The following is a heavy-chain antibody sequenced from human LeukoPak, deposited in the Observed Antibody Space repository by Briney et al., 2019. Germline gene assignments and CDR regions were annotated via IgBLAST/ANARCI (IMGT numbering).Heavy chain of an antibody. CDR3: AKDLLNYYDSSGYYGTTNFDY. Sequence: GGSLRLSCAASGFTFSSYAMSWVRQAPGKGPEWVSAISGSGGSTYYADSVKGRFTISRDNSKNTLYLQMNSLRAEDTAVYYCAKDLLNYYDSSGYYGTTNFDYWGQGTLVTVSS. CDR2: ISGSGGST. CDR1: GFTFSSYA. J-gene: IGHJ4*02. D-gene: IGHD3-22*01. V-gene: IGHV3-23*01.